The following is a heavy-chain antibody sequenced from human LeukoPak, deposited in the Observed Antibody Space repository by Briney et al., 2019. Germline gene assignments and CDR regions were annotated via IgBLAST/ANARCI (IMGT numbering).Heavy chain of an antibody. D-gene: IGHD3-22*01. V-gene: IGHV3-48*01. J-gene: IGHJ4*02. CDR2: ISGSSSTI. CDR1: GFTFSTYS. CDR3: ARGSTYYDSSGQVPFDY. Sequence: GGSLRLSCAASGFTFSTYSMNWVRQAPGEGLEWGSYISGSSSTIYYADSVKGRFTISRDNGKNTLYLQMNSLRAEDTAVYYCARGSTYYDSSGQVPFDYWGQGTLVTVSS.